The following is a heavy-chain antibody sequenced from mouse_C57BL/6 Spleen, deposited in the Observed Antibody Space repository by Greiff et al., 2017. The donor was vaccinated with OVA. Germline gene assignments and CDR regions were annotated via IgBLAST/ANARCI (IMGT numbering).Heavy chain of an antibody. CDR1: GYSITSGYY. CDR3: ARRITTVVPDYFDY. Sequence: EVKLLESGPGLVKPSQSLSLTCSVTGYSITSGYYWNWIRQFPGNKLEWMGYISYDGSNNYNPSLKNRISITRDTSKNQFFLKLNSVTTEDTATYYCARRITTVVPDYFDYWGQGTTLTVSS. V-gene: IGHV3-6*01. J-gene: IGHJ2*01. D-gene: IGHD1-1*01. CDR2: ISYDGSN.